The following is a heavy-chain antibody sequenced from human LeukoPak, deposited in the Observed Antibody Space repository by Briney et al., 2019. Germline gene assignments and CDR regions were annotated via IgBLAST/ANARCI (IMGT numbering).Heavy chain of an antibody. CDR3: ARSTYDSSGYLDY. CDR1: GYTFTGYY. CDR2: INPNSGGT. D-gene: IGHD3-22*01. J-gene: IGHJ4*02. V-gene: IGHV1-2*04. Sequence: ASVTVSCTASGYTFTGYYMHWVRQAPGQGLEWMGWINPNSGGTNYAQKFQGWVTMTRDTSISTAYMELSRLRSDDTAVYYCARSTYDSSGYLDYWGQGTLVTVSS.